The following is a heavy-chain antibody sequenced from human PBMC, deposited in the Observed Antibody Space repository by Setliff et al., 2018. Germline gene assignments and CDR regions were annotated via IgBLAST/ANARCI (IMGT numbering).Heavy chain of an antibody. CDR2: MNPNSGNR. Sequence: ASVKVSCKASGYTFTTYDINWVRQAPGQGLEWMGWMNPNSGNRGYAQKFQGRVTMTSDTSISTAYMELGRLRSDDTAVYFCARDGGGDSDAFDIWGQGTMVTVS. D-gene: IGHD3-16*01. V-gene: IGHV1-8*02. J-gene: IGHJ3*02. CDR3: ARDGGGDSDAFDI. CDR1: GYTFTTYD.